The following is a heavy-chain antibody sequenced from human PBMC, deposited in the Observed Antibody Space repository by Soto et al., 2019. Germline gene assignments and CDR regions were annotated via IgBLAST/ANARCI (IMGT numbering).Heavy chain of an antibody. CDR2: ISGSGGST. V-gene: IGHV3-23*01. CDR3: AKDGGAGGWLWPSNYYYYGMDV. D-gene: IGHD5-12*01. Sequence: GSLTLTCAASVLTVSSYAMSWVRQGPGKGLEWVSAISGSGGSTYYADSVKGRFTISRDNSKNTLYLQMNSLRAEDTAVYYCAKDGGAGGWLWPSNYYYYGMDVWGQGTTVTVSS. J-gene: IGHJ6*02. CDR1: VLTVSSYA.